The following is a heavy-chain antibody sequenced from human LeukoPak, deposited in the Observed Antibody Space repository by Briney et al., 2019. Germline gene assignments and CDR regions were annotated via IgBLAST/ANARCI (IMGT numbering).Heavy chain of an antibody. CDR2: INPSGGST. Sequence: ASVKVSCKASGYTFTGYHMHWVRQAPGQGLEWMGIINPSGGSTSYAQKFQGRVTMTRDMSASTVYMELSSLRAEDTAVYYCARVGPWVNPDYYYYYMDVWGKGTTVTVSS. J-gene: IGHJ6*03. D-gene: IGHD1-14*01. CDR1: GYTFTGYH. V-gene: IGHV1-46*01. CDR3: ARVGPWVNPDYYYYYMDV.